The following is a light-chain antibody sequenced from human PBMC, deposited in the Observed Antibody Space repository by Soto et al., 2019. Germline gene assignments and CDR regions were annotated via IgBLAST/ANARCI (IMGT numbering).Light chain of an antibody. CDR2: EAS. J-gene: IGKJ2*01. CDR1: QSVGSTY. CDR3: QQFGTSPRYT. Sequence: EILLTQSPGTLSLSPGERATLSCRTSQSVGSTYLAWYQQKPGQAPRLLIYEASRRATGIPDRFSGSGSGTDFTLTISRLEPXXXXVYYCQQFGTSPRYTFGQGTKLEI. V-gene: IGKV3-20*01.